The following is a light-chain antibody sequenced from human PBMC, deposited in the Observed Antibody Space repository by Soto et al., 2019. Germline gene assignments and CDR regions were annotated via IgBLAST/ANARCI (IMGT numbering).Light chain of an antibody. V-gene: IGLV2-11*01. Sequence: QSALTQPRSVSGSPGQSVTISCTGTSSDVGGYNYVSWYQQHPGKAPKLMIYDVNKRPSGVPDRFSGSKSGNTASLTISRLQAEDEADYSCCSYAGNYIYVFGTGTKLTVL. J-gene: IGLJ1*01. CDR2: DVN. CDR1: SSDVGGYNY. CDR3: CSYAGNYIYV.